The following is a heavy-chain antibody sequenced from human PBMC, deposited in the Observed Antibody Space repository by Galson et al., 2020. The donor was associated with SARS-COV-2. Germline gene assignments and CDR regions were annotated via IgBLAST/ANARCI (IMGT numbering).Heavy chain of an antibody. Sequence: SETLSLTCTVSGGSISSGGYYWSWIRQHPGKGLEWIGYIYYSGSTYYNPSLKSRVTISVDTSKNQFSLKLSSVTAADTAVYYCAREGSRAAADYWGQGTLVTVSS. D-gene: IGHD6-13*01. CDR1: GGSISSGGYY. J-gene: IGHJ4*02. CDR2: IYYSGST. CDR3: AREGSRAAADY. V-gene: IGHV4-31*03.